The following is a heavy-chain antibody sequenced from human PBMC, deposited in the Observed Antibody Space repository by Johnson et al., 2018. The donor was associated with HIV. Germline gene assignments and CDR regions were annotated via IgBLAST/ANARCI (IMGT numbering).Heavy chain of an antibody. J-gene: IGHJ3*02. CDR2: IWPDGSNR. V-gene: IGHV3-33*06. Sequence: VQLVESGGGLVQPGGSLRLSCAASGFSFSSYALSWVRQAPGKGLEWVAVIWPDGSNRYYSDSVKGRFTISRDNSKNTLYLQMNSLRAEDTALYYCGKVREMATNRRAFDIWGQGTMVIVSS. CDR3: GKVREMATNRRAFDI. D-gene: IGHD5-24*01. CDR1: GFSFSSYA.